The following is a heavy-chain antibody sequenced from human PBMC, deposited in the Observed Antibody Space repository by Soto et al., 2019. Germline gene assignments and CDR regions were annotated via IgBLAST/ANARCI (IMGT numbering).Heavy chain of an antibody. V-gene: IGHV4-59*01. CDR3: ARDQNGSPXFAY. D-gene: IGHD1-26*01. Sequence: SETLSLSCTVSGGSITSYYWSWIRQPPGKGLEWIGYVFHSGITGYNPSLKSRVTISVDASKNLFSLKLISVTAADTAVYYCARDQNGSPXFAYWGQRTLVTVSS. J-gene: IGHJ4*02. CDR1: GGSITSYY. CDR2: VFHSGIT.